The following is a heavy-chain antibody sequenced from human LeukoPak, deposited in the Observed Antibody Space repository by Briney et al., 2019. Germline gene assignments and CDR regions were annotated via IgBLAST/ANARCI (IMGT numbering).Heavy chain of an antibody. V-gene: IGHV3-23*01. D-gene: IGHD6-13*01. CDR1: GFTFRTNA. J-gene: IGHJ4*02. CDR3: SGHGSNSY. CDR2: IRSDGTT. Sequence: GGSLRFSFEASGFTFRTNALTGFPRAPGRGLEWVSDIRSDGTTSYAESVKGRFTISRDNSKNTLYLQMNRLRAEDTALYYASGHGSNSYWGRGTLVTVSS.